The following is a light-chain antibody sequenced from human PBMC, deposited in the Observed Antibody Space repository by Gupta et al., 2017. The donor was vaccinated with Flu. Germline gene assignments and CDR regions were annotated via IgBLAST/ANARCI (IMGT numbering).Light chain of an antibody. CDR2: DAS. V-gene: IGKV1-33*01. Sequence: SSLFASVGDRVTITCQASQDISNYLNWYQQKPGKAPKLLIYDASNLETGVPSRFSGSGSGTDFTFTISSLQPEDIATYYCQQYDNLPLFTFGPGTKVDIK. J-gene: IGKJ3*01. CDR1: QDISNY. CDR3: QQYDNLPLFT.